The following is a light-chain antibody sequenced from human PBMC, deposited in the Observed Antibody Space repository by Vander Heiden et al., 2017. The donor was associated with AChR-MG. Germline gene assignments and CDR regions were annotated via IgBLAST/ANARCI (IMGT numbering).Light chain of an antibody. Sequence: QAALTQPASVSGSPGQSITISCNGTSSDVGGYNYVSWYQQHPGKAPKLMIYDVSKRPSGVSNRFSGSKSGNTASLTISGLQAEDEADYYCSSYPSSGKWVFGGGTKLTVL. J-gene: IGLJ3*02. CDR1: SSDVGGYNY. V-gene: IGLV2-14*01. CDR3: SSYPSSGKWV. CDR2: DVS.